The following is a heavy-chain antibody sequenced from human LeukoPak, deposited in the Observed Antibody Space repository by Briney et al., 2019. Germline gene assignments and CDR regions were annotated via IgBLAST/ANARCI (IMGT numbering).Heavy chain of an antibody. Sequence: GGSLRLSCAVSGLTFSNFKMNWVRQAPGKGLEWVSYISDSGRTTFYADSVKGRFTISRGNAKNSLYLQMSSLRVEDTAVYYCASWAGNTQSDSWSGPFDYWGQGTLVTVSS. D-gene: IGHD3-3*01. CDR1: GLTFSNFK. J-gene: IGHJ4*02. V-gene: IGHV3-48*03. CDR2: ISDSGRTT. CDR3: ASWAGNTQSDSWSGPFDY.